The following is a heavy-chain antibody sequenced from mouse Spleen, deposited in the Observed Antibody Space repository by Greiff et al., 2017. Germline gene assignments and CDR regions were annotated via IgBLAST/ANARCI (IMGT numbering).Heavy chain of an antibody. CDR3: AREDYGKGFDY. CDR1: GYTFTDYY. Sequence: EVKLMESGPVLVKPGASVKMSCKASGYTFTDYYMNWVKQSHGKSLEWIGVINPYNGGTSYNQKFKGKATLTVDKSSSTAYMELNSLTSEDSAVYYCAREDYGKGFDYWGQGTTLTVSS. CDR2: INPYNGGT. D-gene: IGHD2-1*01. J-gene: IGHJ2*01. V-gene: IGHV1-19*01.